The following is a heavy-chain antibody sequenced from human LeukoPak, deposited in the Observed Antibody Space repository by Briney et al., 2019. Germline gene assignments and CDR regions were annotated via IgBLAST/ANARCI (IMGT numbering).Heavy chain of an antibody. Sequence: ASVKVSCKASGYTFTSYGISWVRQAPGQGLEWMGWISAYNGNTNYAQKLQGRVTMTTDTSTSTAYMELSRLRSDDTAVYYCARARKGVEYSGYDFNFDYWGQGTLVTVSS. CDR2: ISAYNGNT. CDR3: ARARKGVEYSGYDFNFDY. D-gene: IGHD5-12*01. CDR1: GYTFTSYG. J-gene: IGHJ4*02. V-gene: IGHV1-18*01.